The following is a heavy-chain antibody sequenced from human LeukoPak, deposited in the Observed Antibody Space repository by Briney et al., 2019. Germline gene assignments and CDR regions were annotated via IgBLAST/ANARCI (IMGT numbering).Heavy chain of an antibody. D-gene: IGHD1-14*01. CDR1: GFTFNNYD. Sequence: PGGSLRLSCAASGFTFNNYDIHWVRQAPGKGLEWVAVISYDGSNKYYADSVKGRFTISRDNSKNTLYLQMNSLRAEDTAVYYCAKDNRWGSHYYYYGMDVWGQGTTVTVSS. V-gene: IGHV3-30*18. CDR3: AKDNRWGSHYYYYGMDV. CDR2: ISYDGSNK. J-gene: IGHJ6*02.